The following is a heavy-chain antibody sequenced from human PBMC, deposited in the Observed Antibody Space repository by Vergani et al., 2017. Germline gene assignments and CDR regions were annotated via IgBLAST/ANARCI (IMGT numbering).Heavy chain of an antibody. D-gene: IGHD3-3*01. V-gene: IGHV4-61*01. CDR2: IYYSGST. J-gene: IGHJ4*02. Sequence: QLQLQESGPGLVKPSETLSLTCTVSGGSISSSSYYWSWIRQPPGKGLEWIGYIYYSGSTNYNPSLKSRVTISVDTSKNQFSLKLSSVTAADTAVYYCARGAMEYYFDYWGQGTLVTVSS. CDR3: ARGAMEYYFDY. CDR1: GGSISSSSYY.